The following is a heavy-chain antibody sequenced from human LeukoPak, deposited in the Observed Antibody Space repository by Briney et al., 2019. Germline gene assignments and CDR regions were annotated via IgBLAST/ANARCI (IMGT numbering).Heavy chain of an antibody. J-gene: IGHJ6*03. CDR1: GFTFSSYS. V-gene: IGHV3-21*01. Sequence: GGSLRLSCAASGFTFSSYSMNWVRQAPGKGLEWVSFISSSSSYIYYADSVKGRFTISRDNAKNSLYLQMNSLRVEDTAIYYCARDPYNGAYSEGYYYYYMDVWGKGTTVTVSS. CDR3: ARDPYNGAYSEGYYYYYMDV. CDR2: ISSSSSYI. D-gene: IGHD1-1*01.